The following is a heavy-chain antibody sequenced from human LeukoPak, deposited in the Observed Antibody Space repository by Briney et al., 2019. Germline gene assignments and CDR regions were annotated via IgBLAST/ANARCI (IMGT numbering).Heavy chain of an antibody. Sequence: SETLSLTCTVSGGSISSSSYYWGWIRQPPGKGLEWIGSIYYGGSTYYNPSLKSRVTISVDTSKNQFSLRLTSVTAADTAVYFCATLVSTRYYFDYWGQGTLVTVSS. D-gene: IGHD5/OR15-5a*01. J-gene: IGHJ4*02. CDR2: IYYGGST. V-gene: IGHV4-39*07. CDR1: GGSISSSSYY. CDR3: ATLVSTRYYFDY.